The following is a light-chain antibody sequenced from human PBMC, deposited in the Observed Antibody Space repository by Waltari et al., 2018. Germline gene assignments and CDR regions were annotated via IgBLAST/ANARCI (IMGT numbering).Light chain of an antibody. CDR3: QQYENFPYS. Sequence: QLTQSPSSLPASVGDRVPTTCQASQDIYNYLNWFQQKPGKAPKLLIYDASNLETGVPSRFSGSRSGTDFTFTISSLQPDDVATYYCQQYENFPYSFGQGTKLEIK. CDR1: QDIYNY. CDR2: DAS. V-gene: IGKV1-33*01. J-gene: IGKJ2*03.